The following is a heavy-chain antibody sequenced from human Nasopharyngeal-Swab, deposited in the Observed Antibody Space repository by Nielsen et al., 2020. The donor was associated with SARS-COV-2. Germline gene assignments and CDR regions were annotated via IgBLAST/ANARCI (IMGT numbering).Heavy chain of an antibody. D-gene: IGHD3-16*02. CDR1: GGSISSYY. J-gene: IGHJ4*02. CDR2: IYYSGST. CDR3: ARVPFDYDYVWGSYRWIRYFDY. V-gene: IGHV4-59*13. Sequence: SETLSLTCTVSGGSISSYYWSWIRQPPGKGLEWIGYIYYSGSTNYNPSLKSRVTISVDTSKNQFSLKLSSVTAADTAVYYCARVPFDYDYVWGSYRWIRYFDYWGQGTLVTVSS.